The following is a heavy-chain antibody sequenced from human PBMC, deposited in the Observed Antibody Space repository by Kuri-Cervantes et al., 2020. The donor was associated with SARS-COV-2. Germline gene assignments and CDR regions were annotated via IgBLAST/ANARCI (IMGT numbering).Heavy chain of an antibody. J-gene: IGHJ6*03. V-gene: IGHV3-7*01. D-gene: IGHD1-26*01. CDR1: GFTFSSYW. CDR3: ARDSGSYWSINYYYYMDV. CDR2: IKQDGSEK. Sequence: GGSLRLSCAASGFTFSSYWMSWVRQAPGKGLEWVANIKQDGSEKYYVDSVKGRFTISRDNAKNSLYLQMNSLRAEDTAVYYCARDSGSYWSINYYYYMDVWGKGTTVTVSS.